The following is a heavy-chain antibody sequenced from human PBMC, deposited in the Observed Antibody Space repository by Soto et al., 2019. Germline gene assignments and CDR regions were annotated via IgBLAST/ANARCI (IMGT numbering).Heavy chain of an antibody. D-gene: IGHD1-26*01. CDR1: GFTFSRYW. V-gene: IGHV3-7*03. CDR3: ARLMNGGATDY. Sequence: EVQLVESGGGLVQPGGSLRLSCAASGFTFSRYWMSWVRQAPGKGLEWVANINQDGREKYFVDSVKGRFTISRDNAKNSLFLQMNSLRAEDTAVYFCARLMNGGATDYWGRGTLVTVSS. CDR2: INQDGREK. J-gene: IGHJ4*02.